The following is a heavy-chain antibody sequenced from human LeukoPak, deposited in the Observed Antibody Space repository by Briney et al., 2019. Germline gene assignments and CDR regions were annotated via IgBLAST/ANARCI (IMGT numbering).Heavy chain of an antibody. CDR3: AKDEGFYDSSGYYGYYFDY. V-gene: IGHV3-30*02. CDR2: IRYDGSNK. D-gene: IGHD3-22*01. J-gene: IGHJ4*02. Sequence: PGGSLRLSCAASGFTFSSYWMSWVRQAPGKGLEWVAFIRYDGSNKYYADSVKGRFTISRDNSKNTLYLQMNSLRAEDTAVYYCAKDEGFYDSSGYYGYYFDYWGQGTLVTVSS. CDR1: GFTFSSYW.